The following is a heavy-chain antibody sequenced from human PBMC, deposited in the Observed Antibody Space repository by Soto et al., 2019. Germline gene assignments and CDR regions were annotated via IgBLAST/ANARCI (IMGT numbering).Heavy chain of an antibody. D-gene: IGHD3-22*01. CDR2: IYYSGST. J-gene: IGHJ5*02. V-gene: IGHV4-59*01. CDR3: ARYYSGSSGYYYSGP. Sequence: SETLSLTCTVSGGSISSYYWSWIRQPPGKGLEWIGYIYYSGSTNYNPSLKSRVTISVDTSKNQFSLKLSSVTAADTAVYYCARYYSGSSGYYYSGPWGQGTLATVSS. CDR1: GGSISSYY.